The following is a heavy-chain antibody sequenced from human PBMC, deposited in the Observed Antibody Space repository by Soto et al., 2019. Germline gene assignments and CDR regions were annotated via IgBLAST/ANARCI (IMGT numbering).Heavy chain of an antibody. CDR1: GGSISSYY. CDR3: ARSLMNSSGGDHDAFDI. Sequence: SETLSLTCTVSGGSISSYYWSWIRQPPGKGLEWIGYIYYSGSTNYNPFLKSRVTISVDTSKNQFSLHLSSVTAADTAVFYCARSLMNSSGGDHDAFDIWVKGKMVTVS. V-gene: IGHV4-59*08. CDR2: IYYSGST. D-gene: IGHD6-19*01. J-gene: IGHJ3*02.